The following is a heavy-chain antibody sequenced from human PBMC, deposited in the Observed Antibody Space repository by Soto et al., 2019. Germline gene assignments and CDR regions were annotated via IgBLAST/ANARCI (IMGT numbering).Heavy chain of an antibody. D-gene: IGHD3-16*01. Sequence: EVQLLESGGGLVQPGGSLRLSCAASGFTFSSYAMSWVRQAPGKGLEWVSAISGSGGSTYYADSVKGRFTISRDNFKNPLYGEMNSLRAEDTAVYYCAKWGDGGGKDARDKFYYWGQGTLVTVSS. CDR3: AKWGDGGGKDARDKFYY. CDR2: ISGSGGST. J-gene: IGHJ4*02. CDR1: GFTFSSYA. V-gene: IGHV3-23*01.